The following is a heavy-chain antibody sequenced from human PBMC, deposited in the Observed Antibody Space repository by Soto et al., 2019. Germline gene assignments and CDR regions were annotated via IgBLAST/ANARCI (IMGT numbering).Heavy chain of an antibody. J-gene: IGHJ4*02. Sequence: EVQLLESGGGLVQPGGSLRLSCAASGFTFSSYAMSWVRQAPGKGLEWVSAISGSGGSTYYADSVKGRFTISRDNSKNTLYLQMNSLRAEDTVVYYCAKMAQYYDYIWGSYPDYWGQGTLVTVSS. CDR2: ISGSGGST. D-gene: IGHD3-16*02. V-gene: IGHV3-23*01. CDR1: GFTFSSYA. CDR3: AKMAQYYDYIWGSYPDY.